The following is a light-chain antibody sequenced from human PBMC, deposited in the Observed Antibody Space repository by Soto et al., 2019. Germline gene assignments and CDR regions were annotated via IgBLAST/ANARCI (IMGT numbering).Light chain of an antibody. V-gene: IGLV2-14*01. J-gene: IGLJ1*01. CDR1: SSDVGGYNY. CDR3: SSYTISNTVV. CDR2: DVS. Sequence: QSVLTQPASVYGSPGQSITISCTGTSSDVGGYNYVSWYQQYPGKAPKLMIYDVSNRPSGVSNRFSGSKSGNTASQTISGLQAEDEVDYYCSSYTISNTVVFGSGTKLAVL.